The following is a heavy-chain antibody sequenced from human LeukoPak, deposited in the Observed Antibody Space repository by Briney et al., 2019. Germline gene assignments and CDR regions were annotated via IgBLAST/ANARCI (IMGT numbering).Heavy chain of an antibody. CDR3: ARARYTGYDLNDY. Sequence: TGGSLGLSCAASGFTFSSYSMNWVRQAPGKGLEWVSSITSSSTYIYYADSVKGRFTISRDNPKNSLYLQMNSLRAEDTAVYYCARARYTGYDLNDYWGQGTLVTVSP. D-gene: IGHD5-12*01. J-gene: IGHJ4*02. V-gene: IGHV3-21*01. CDR2: ITSSSTYI. CDR1: GFTFSSYS.